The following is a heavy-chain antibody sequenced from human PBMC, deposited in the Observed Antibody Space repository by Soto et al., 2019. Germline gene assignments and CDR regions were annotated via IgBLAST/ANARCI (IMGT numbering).Heavy chain of an antibody. V-gene: IGHV3-33*01. CDR1: GFTFSNYG. CDR3: ARGLPSLFDY. J-gene: IGHJ4*02. CDR2: IWYDGNNK. Sequence: QVQLVESGGGVVQPGGSLRLSCAASGFTFSNYGMHWGRQAPGKGLEWVAVIWYDGNNKYYADSVKGRFTISRDNSNNTLYVQMTSLRAEDTALYYFARGLPSLFDYWGQGTLVTVSS.